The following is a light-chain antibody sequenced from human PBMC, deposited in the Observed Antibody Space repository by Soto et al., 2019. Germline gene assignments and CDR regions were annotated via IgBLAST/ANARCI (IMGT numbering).Light chain of an antibody. CDR3: QQYGRSLQT. V-gene: IGKV3-20*01. J-gene: IGKJ1*01. CDR2: DAS. Sequence: EVVLTQSPCTLSLSPGERATLSCRASQTVRNNYLAWYQQKPGQAPRLLIYDASSRATGIPDRFSGSGSGTDFTLTISRLEPEDFAVYYCQQYGRSLQTFGQGTKVDIK. CDR1: QTVRNNY.